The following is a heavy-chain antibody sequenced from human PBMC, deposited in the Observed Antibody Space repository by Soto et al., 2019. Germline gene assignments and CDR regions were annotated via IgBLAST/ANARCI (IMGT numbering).Heavy chain of an antibody. CDR2: ISDSGGST. J-gene: IGHJ1*01. CDR1: GFTFSSYA. CDR3: AKAGDYGDYVGYFQH. Sequence: GGSLRLSCAASGFTFSSYAMSWVRQAPGKGLEWVSGISDSGGSTYYADSVKGRFTISRDNSKNTLYLQMNSLRAEDTAVYNCAKAGDYGDYVGYFQHWGQGTLVTVSS. D-gene: IGHD4-17*01. V-gene: IGHV3-23*01.